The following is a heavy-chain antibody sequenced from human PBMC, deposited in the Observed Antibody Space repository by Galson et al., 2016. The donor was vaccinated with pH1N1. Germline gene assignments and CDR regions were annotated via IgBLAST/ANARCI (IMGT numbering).Heavy chain of an antibody. Sequence: SVMVSCKASGGTFSSYGINWVRQAPGQGLEWMGGIIPIFGTAKYAQNFQGRVTITADESTTTAYMELSSQRSEDTAVYFCAREDYYDTDLSDWYFDLWGRGTLLTVSS. CDR2: IIPIFGTA. CDR3: AREDYYDTDLSDWYFDL. J-gene: IGHJ2*01. CDR1: GGTFSSYG. V-gene: IGHV1-69*13. D-gene: IGHD3-22*01.